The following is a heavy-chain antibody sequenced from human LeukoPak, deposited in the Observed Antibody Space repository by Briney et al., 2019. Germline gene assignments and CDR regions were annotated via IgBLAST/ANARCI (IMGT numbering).Heavy chain of an antibody. V-gene: IGHV3-30*04. CDR2: ISYDGSNK. CDR3: ARAIAQYSYCSSADCYTGLFDP. D-gene: IGHD2-2*02. J-gene: IGHJ5*02. Sequence: PGGSLRLSCAASGFTFNNYAIHWVRQAPGKGLEWVALISYDGSNKYYADSVKGRFTIFRDNSKNTLYLQVNSLRAEDTAVYYCARAIAQYSYCSSADCYTGLFDPWGQGTLVTVSS. CDR1: GFTFNNYA.